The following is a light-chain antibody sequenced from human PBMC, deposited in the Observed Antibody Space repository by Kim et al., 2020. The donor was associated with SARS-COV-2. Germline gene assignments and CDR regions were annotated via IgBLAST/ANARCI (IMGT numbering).Light chain of an antibody. Sequence: LSPGERATLSCRARQSVSSYVAWYQQKPGQAPRLLIYDASNRATGFPARFSGSGSGTDFTLTISSLAPEDSAVYYCQQRTNWPLTSGGGTKVDIK. CDR1: QSVSSY. CDR2: DAS. V-gene: IGKV3-11*01. J-gene: IGKJ4*01. CDR3: QQRTNWPLT.